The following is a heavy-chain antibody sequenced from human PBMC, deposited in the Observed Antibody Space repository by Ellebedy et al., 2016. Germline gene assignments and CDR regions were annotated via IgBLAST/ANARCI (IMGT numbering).Heavy chain of an antibody. J-gene: IGHJ4*02. CDR2: INHSGST. D-gene: IGHD5-18*01. Sequence: LRLSXAVYGGSFSGYYWNLIRQPPGKGLQWIGEINHSGSTNYNPSLKSRVTISVDTSKNQFSLKLSSVTAADTAVYYCARVPPSTKGYRYGYFDYWGQGTLVTVSS. CDR3: ARVPPSTKGYRYGYFDY. V-gene: IGHV4-34*09. CDR1: GGSFSGYY.